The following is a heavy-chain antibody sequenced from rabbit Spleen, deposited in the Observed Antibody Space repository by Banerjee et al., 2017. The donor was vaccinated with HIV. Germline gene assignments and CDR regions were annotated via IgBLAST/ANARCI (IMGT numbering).Heavy chain of an antibody. CDR1: GFSLTSYH. Sequence: QSLEESGGDLVKPGTSLALTCTASGFSLTSYHMCWVRQAPGKGLEWIACIAGNIDATTYYASWAKGRFTISKTSSTTVTLQMTSLTAADTAIYFCGRDDNGGGVAELTLWGPGTLVTVS. V-gene: IGHV1S40*01. J-gene: IGHJ6*01. D-gene: IGHD2-1*01. CDR3: GRDDNGGGVAELTL. CDR2: IAGNIDATT.